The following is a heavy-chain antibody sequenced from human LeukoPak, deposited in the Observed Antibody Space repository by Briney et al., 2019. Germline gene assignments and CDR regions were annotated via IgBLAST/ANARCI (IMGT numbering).Heavy chain of an antibody. CDR1: GFTFSNYG. CDR3: ARTIQVWLIQSYMDV. Sequence: QPGGTLRLSCATSGFTFSNYGMSWVRQAPGKGLEGVANIKQDGTEEYYVDSVKGRFTISRDNAKNSLYLQMHSLRAEDTAVYYCARTIQVWLIQSYMDVWGQGTTVTVSS. J-gene: IGHJ6*03. D-gene: IGHD5-18*01. V-gene: IGHV3-7*01. CDR2: IKQDGTEE.